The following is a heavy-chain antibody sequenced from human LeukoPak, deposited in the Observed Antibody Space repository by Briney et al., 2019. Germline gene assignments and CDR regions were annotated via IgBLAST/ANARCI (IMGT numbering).Heavy chain of an antibody. D-gene: IGHD2-2*01. CDR1: GISFSDYA. Sequence: GGSLRLSCAASGISFSDYAMSWVRQAPGKGLEWVSAISGGGGSTYYSDSVKGRFTISRDNSKNTLYLQMNSLRAEDTAVYYCAATRSCSSTSCYAFDIWGQGTMVTVSS. V-gene: IGHV3-23*01. CDR2: ISGGGGST. CDR3: AATRSCSSTSCYAFDI. J-gene: IGHJ3*02.